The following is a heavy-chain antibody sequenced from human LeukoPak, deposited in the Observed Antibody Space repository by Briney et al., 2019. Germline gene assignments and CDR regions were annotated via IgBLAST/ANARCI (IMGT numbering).Heavy chain of an antibody. CDR2: INTDGSST. J-gene: IGHJ6*02. CDR1: GFTFSSYW. V-gene: IGHV3-74*01. CDR3: ATCVVAQYYYYYGMDV. Sequence: PGGSLRLSCAASGFTFSSYWMHWVRQAPGKGLVWVSRINTDGSSTSYADSVKGRFTISRDNAKNTLYLQMNSLRAEDTAVYYCATCVVAQYYYYYGMDVWGQGTTVTVSS. D-gene: IGHD2-15*01.